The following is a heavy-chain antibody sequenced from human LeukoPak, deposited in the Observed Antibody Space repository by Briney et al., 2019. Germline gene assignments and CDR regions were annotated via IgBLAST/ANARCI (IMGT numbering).Heavy chain of an antibody. J-gene: IGHJ4*02. Sequence: GGSLRLSCAASGFTFSSYWMSWVRQAPGKGLEWVANIKQDGSEKYYVDSVKGRFTISRDNAKNSLYLQMNSLRAEDTAVYYCARELERHYDILAGYTFAYWCQGTLVTVSS. CDR3: ARELERHYDILAGYTFAY. CDR2: IKQDGSEK. V-gene: IGHV3-7*01. CDR1: GFTFSSYW. D-gene: IGHD3-9*01.